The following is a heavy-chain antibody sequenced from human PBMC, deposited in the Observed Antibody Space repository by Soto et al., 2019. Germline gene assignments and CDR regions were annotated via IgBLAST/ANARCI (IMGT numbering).Heavy chain of an antibody. Sequence: QVPLVQSGAEVKKPGASVKVSCKASGYTFTSYAMHWVRQAPGQRLEWMGWINAGNGNTKYSQKFQGRVTITRDTSASTAYMELSSLRSEDTAVYYCARQDILTGTYFDYWGQGTLVTVSS. CDR1: GYTFTSYA. J-gene: IGHJ4*02. V-gene: IGHV1-3*01. CDR3: ARQDILTGTYFDY. D-gene: IGHD3-9*01. CDR2: INAGNGNT.